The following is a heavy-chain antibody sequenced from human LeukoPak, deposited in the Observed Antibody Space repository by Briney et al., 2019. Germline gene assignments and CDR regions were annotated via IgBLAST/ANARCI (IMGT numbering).Heavy chain of an antibody. CDR2: INPSGGSR. V-gene: IGHV1-46*01. Sequence: ASVKVSCKASGYTFTRYLMHWVRQAPGQEREWMGRINPSGGSRNYPQKFQGRVTMTRDTSTRTVYTELSSLRSEDTAVYFCATGRDGYNSEYFQHWGQGTLVTVSS. J-gene: IGHJ1*01. CDR3: ATGRDGYNSEYFQH. CDR1: GYTFTRYL. D-gene: IGHD5-24*01.